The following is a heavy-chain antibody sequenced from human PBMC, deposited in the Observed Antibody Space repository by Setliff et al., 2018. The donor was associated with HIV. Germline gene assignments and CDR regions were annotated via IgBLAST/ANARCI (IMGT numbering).Heavy chain of an antibody. CDR3: ARAVNYWGLLSWFDP. CDR2: IYTTQTT. Sequence: PSETLSLTCSVSGDSTSTYYWNWIRQSPGKGLEWIGYIYTTQTTKYNPSLKSRATISVDTSKNQFSLKLRSVTAADTAVYYCARAVNYWGLLSWFDPWGKGTMVTVS. V-gene: IGHV4-4*08. J-gene: IGHJ5*02. D-gene: IGHD7-27*01. CDR1: GDSTSTYY.